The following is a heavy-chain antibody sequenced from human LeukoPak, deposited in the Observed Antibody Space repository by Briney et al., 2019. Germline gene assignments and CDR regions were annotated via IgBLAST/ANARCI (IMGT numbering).Heavy chain of an antibody. D-gene: IGHD3-22*01. J-gene: IGHJ4*02. CDR3: ARGDSSGYFDY. CDR2: IWYDGSNK. V-gene: IGHV3-33*08. Sequence: GGSLRLSCAASGFTFSSYAMHWVRQAPGKGLEWVAVIWYDGSNKYYADSVKGRFTISRDDSKNTLYLQMNSLRAEDTAVYYCARGDSSGYFDYWGQGTLVTVSS. CDR1: GFTFSSYA.